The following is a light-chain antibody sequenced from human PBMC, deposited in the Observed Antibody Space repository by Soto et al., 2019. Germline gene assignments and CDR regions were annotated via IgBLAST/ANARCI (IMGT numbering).Light chain of an antibody. CDR3: QTWGTGIGV. V-gene: IGLV4-69*01. Sequence: QPVLTQSPSASASLGASVKLTCTLSSGHSSYAIAWHQQQPEKGPRYFMKLNSDGSHRKGDGIPDRFSGSSSGAEHYLTISSLQSEDEADYYCQTWGTGIGVFGGGTKLT. J-gene: IGLJ2*01. CDR2: LNSDGSH. CDR1: SGHSSYA.